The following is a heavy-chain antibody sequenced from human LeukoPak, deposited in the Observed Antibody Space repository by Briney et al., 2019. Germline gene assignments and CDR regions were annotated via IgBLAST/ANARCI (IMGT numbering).Heavy chain of an antibody. D-gene: IGHD2-2*01. Sequence: GRSLRLSCAASGFTFSSYAMHWVRQAPGKGLEWGTVISYDGSNKYYADSVKGRFTISRDKSENTLYLQMNSLRAEDTAVYYCARGRRIVVVPAAMHYWGQGTLVTVSS. J-gene: IGHJ4*02. V-gene: IGHV3-30*01. CDR1: GFTFSSYA. CDR3: ARGRRIVVVPAAMHY. CDR2: ISYDGSNK.